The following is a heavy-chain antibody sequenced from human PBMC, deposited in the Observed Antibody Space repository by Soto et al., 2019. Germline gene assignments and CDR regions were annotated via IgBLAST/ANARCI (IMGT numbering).Heavy chain of an antibody. CDR1: GGSISSSSW. D-gene: IGHD2-21*02. Sequence: HLQESGPGLVKPSGTLSLTCDVSGGSISSSSWWTWVRQSPGKGLVWIGEIYHAGSPNYNPSFQSRVTILADKSKNRFSLRLTSVTAADTAIYYCARGLSFRGDFDVWGQGTTVTVSS. CDR3: ARGLSFRGDFDV. V-gene: IGHV4-4*02. J-gene: IGHJ3*01. CDR2: IYHAGSP.